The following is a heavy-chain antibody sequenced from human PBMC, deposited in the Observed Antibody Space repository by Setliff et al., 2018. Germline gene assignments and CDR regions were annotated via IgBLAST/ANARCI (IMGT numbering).Heavy chain of an antibody. V-gene: IGHV3-48*04. J-gene: IGHJ6*02. CDR3: ARCLIVVVPGFYGMDV. CDR1: GFTLSSYS. CDR2: FSSSSSTI. Sequence: PGGSLRLSCAASGFTLSSYSMNWVRQAPGKGLEWISYFSSSSSTIYYADSVKGRLTISRDNAKNSLYLQMNSLRAEDTAVYYCARCLIVVVPGFYGMDVWGQGTTVTVSS. D-gene: IGHD2-2*01.